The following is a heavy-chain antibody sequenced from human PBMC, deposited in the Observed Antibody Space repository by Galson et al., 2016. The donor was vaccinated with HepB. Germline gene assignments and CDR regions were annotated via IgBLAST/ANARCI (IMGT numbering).Heavy chain of an antibody. CDR2: ISSNGDST. CDR3: AKATYGRRGYFDY. J-gene: IGHJ4*02. V-gene: IGHV3-64D*09. Sequence: SLRLSCAGSGFIFSSYAIHWVRQAPGKGLEYVSAISSNGDSTYSADSVKGRFTISRDDSKNTLYLQMSSLRAEDTAVYYCAKATYGRRGYFDYWGQGTLVTVSS. CDR1: GFIFSSYA. D-gene: IGHD3-10*01.